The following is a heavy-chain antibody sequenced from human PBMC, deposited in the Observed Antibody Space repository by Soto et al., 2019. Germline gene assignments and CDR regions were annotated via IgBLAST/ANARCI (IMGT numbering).Heavy chain of an antibody. CDR2: MYYSGST. J-gene: IGHJ4*01. CDR1: GGSISSSSYY. V-gene: IGHV4-39*01. D-gene: IGHD6-13*01. Sequence: PSETLSLTCTVSGGSISSSSYYWGWIRQPPGKGLEWIGSMYYSGSTYYNPSLKSRVTISVDTSKNQFSLKLSSVTAADTAVFYCARPSYSSSWVGATALGYWGHVTLVTVS. CDR3: ARPSYSSSWVGATALGY.